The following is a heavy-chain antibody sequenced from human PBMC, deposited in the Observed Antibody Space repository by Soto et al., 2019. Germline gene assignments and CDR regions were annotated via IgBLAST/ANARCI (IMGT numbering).Heavy chain of an antibody. Sequence: QVQLLQSGAEVKKTGSSVKVSCQASGGTFSSYAISWVRQAPGQGLEWMGGFIPMFNRPHSARKFQGRVTITADESTSTAYMDLSSLRSEDTAVYYCARGQFHHVSNYYYALDVWGQGTTVTVSS. CDR3: ARGQFHHVSNYYYALDV. CDR2: FIPMFNRP. CDR1: GGTFSSYA. J-gene: IGHJ6*02. V-gene: IGHV1-69*01.